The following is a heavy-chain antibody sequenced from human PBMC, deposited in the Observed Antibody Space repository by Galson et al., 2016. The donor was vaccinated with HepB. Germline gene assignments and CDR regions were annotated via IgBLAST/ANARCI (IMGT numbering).Heavy chain of an antibody. V-gene: IGHV3-33*01. CDR1: GFTFRNYG. Sequence: SLRLSCAASGFTFRNYGMHWVRQAPGKGLEWVAVIWYDGRDKYYAETVKGRFTISRDNSKNTVYLQMNSLRAEDTAVYYCARDAYDGSGYLSTFDYWGQGALVTVSS. D-gene: IGHD3-22*01. CDR2: IWYDGRDK. J-gene: IGHJ4*02. CDR3: ARDAYDGSGYLSTFDY.